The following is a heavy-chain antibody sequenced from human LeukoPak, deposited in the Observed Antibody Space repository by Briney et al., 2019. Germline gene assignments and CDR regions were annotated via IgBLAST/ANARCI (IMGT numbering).Heavy chain of an antibody. CDR2: ISSSSSTI. Sequence: GGSLRLSCAASGFTFSSYSMNWVRQAPGEGLEWVSYISSSSSTIYYADSVKGRFTISRDNAKNSLYLQMNSLRAEDTAVYYCARGRGGGLTPNWFDPWGQGTLVTVSS. CDR1: GFTFSSYS. D-gene: IGHD4-23*01. V-gene: IGHV3-48*04. CDR3: ARGRGGGLTPNWFDP. J-gene: IGHJ5*02.